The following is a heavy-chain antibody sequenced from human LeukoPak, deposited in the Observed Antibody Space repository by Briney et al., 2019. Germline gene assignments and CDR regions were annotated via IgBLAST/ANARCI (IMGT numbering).Heavy chain of an antibody. CDR2: IYPGDSDT. CDR3: ARQFRDSSGYYSYYFDY. D-gene: IGHD3-22*01. Sequence: GAPLKISCKGSGSIFTTYWIGWVRQLPGRGLEWMGIIYPGDSDTRYSPSFQGQVTISADKSISTAYLQWSSLKASDTAMYYCARQFRDSSGYYSYYFDYWGQGTLVTVSS. CDR1: GSIFTTYW. V-gene: IGHV5-51*01. J-gene: IGHJ4*02.